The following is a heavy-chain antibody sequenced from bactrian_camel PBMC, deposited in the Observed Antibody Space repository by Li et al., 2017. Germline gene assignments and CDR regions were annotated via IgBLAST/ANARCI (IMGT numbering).Heavy chain of an antibody. CDR1: GSGYISGTAC. Sequence: HVQLVESGGGSVQAGGSLRLSCAASGSGYISGTACMGWFRQVPGKEREGVAALDIYGGTRYDDSVRGRFTISKYNAKNTLYLQINSLKYEDTAHYYCATGQCDGNYCFQGVGKYWGQGTQVTVS. CDR3: ATGQCDGNYCFQGVGKY. CDR2: LDIYGGT. V-gene: IGHV3S53*01. J-gene: IGHJ4*01. D-gene: IGHD2*01.